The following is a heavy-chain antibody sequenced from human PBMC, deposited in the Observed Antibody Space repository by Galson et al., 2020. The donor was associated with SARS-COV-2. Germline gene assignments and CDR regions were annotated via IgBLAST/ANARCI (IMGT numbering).Heavy chain of an antibody. CDR2: INHSGST. J-gene: IGHJ5*02. CDR1: GGSFSGYY. Sequence: SETLSLPCAVYGGSFSGYYWSWIRQPPGKGLEWLGEINHSGSTNYNPSLKSRVTISVDTSKNQFSLKLSSVTAADTAVYYCARAGYSSSSDAWFDRWGQGTLVTVSS. D-gene: IGHD6-6*01. CDR3: ARAGYSSSSDAWFDR. V-gene: IGHV4-34*01.